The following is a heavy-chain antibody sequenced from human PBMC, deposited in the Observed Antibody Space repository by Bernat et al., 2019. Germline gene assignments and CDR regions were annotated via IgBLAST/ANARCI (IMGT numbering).Heavy chain of an antibody. CDR1: GFTFSSYA. V-gene: IGHV3-23*01. D-gene: IGHD6-13*01. J-gene: IGHJ6*02. Sequence: EVQLLESGGGLVQPRGSLRLSCAASGFTFSSYAMSWVRQAPGKGLEWVSAISGSGGSTYYADSVKGRFTISRDNSKNTLYLQMNSLRAEDTAVYYCAKDRVAAAGTGYYYGMDVWGQGTTVTVSS. CDR2: ISGSGGST. CDR3: AKDRVAAAGTGYYYGMDV.